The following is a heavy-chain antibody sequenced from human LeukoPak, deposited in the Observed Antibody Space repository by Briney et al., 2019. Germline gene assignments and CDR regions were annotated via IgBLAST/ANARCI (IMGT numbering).Heavy chain of an antibody. D-gene: IGHD3-22*01. Sequence: SETLSLTCTVSGYSISSGYYWGWIRQPPGKGLEWIGSIYHSGSTYYNPSLKSRVTISVDTSKNQFSLKLSSVTAADTAVYYCARVGPDYYDSSGTLTDFDYWGQGTLVTVSS. J-gene: IGHJ4*02. V-gene: IGHV4-38-2*02. CDR2: IYHSGST. CDR1: GYSISSGYY. CDR3: ARVGPDYYDSSGTLTDFDY.